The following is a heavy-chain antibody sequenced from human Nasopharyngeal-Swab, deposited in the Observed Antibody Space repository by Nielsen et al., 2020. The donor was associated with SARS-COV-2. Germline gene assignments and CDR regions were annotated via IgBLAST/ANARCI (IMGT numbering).Heavy chain of an antibody. V-gene: IGHV1-69*05. CDR2: IIPIFGTA. D-gene: IGHD2-2*01. J-gene: IGHJ6*02. CDR1: GGTFSSYA. Sequence: SVKVSCKASGGTFSSYAISWVRQAPGQGLEWMGGIIPIFGTANYAQKFQGRVTMTTDTSTSTAYMELRSLRSDDTAVYYCARDSTGRGYCSSTSCYGLFGNYHYYGMDVWGQGTTVTVSS. CDR3: ARDSTGRGYCSSTSCYGLFGNYHYYGMDV.